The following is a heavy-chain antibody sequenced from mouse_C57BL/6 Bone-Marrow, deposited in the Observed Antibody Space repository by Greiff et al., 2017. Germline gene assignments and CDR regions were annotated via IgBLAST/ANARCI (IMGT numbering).Heavy chain of an antibody. CDR1: GYAFTSSW. Sequence: QVQLQQSGPELVKPGASVKISCKASGYAFTSSWMNWVQQRPGKGLEWIGRIYPGDGDTNYNGKFKGKATLTADKSSSTAYMQLSSLTSEDSAVYFCANDGYYVRVWFAYWGQGTLVTVSA. CDR2: IYPGDGDT. J-gene: IGHJ3*01. D-gene: IGHD2-3*01. V-gene: IGHV1-82*01. CDR3: ANDGYYVRVWFAY.